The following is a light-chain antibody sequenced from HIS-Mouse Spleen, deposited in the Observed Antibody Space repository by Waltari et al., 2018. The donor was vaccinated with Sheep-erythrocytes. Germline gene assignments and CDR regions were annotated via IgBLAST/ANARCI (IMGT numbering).Light chain of an antibody. Sequence: QSALTQPRPVSGSPGQSVTIPCTGTSSAAGGYNYVSWYQQHPGKAPKLMIYDVSKRPSGVPDRFSGSKSGNTASLTISGLQAEDEADYYCCSYAGSYNHVFATGTKVTVL. CDR3: CSYAGSYNHV. CDR1: SSAAGGYNY. V-gene: IGLV2-11*01. J-gene: IGLJ1*01. CDR2: DVS.